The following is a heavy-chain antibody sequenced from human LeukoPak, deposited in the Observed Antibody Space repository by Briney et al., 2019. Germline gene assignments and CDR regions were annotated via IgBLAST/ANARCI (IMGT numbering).Heavy chain of an antibody. V-gene: IGHV3-43*02. CDR2: ISGDGGST. J-gene: IGHJ6*02. CDR1: GFTFDDYA. D-gene: IGHD6-13*01. CDR3: AKDTRIAAAGNYYYGMDV. Sequence: GGSLRLSCAASGFTFDDYAMHWVRQAPGKGLEWVSFISGDGGSTYYADSVKGRFTISRDNSKNSLYLQMNSLRTEDTALYYCAKDTRIAAAGNYYYGMDVWGQGTTVTVSS.